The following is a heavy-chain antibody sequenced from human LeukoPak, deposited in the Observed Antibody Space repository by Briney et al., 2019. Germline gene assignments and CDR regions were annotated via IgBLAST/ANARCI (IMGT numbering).Heavy chain of an antibody. CDR2: IYHSGST. V-gene: IGHV4-30-2*01. D-gene: IGHD2-21*02. J-gene: IGHJ3*02. CDR3: ARLDLVDGGDRHAFDI. CDR1: GGSISSGSYS. Sequence: SETLSLTCAVSGGSISSGSYSWSWIRQPPGKGLEWIGYIYHSGSTNYNPSLKSRVTISVDTSKNQFSLKLSSVTAADTAVYYCARLDLVDGGDRHAFDIWGQGTMVTVSS.